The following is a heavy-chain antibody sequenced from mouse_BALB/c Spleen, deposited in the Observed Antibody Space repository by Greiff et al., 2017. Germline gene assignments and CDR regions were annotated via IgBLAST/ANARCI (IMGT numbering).Heavy chain of an antibody. J-gene: IGHJ3*01. CDR2: IDPENGDT. D-gene: IGHD2-1*01. CDR3: NAPYGNYVGFAY. Sequence: VQLKQSGAELVRSGASVKLSCTASGFNIKDYYMHWVKQRPEQGLEWIGWIDPENGDTEYAPKFQGKATMTADTSSNTAYLQLSSLTSEDTAVYYCNAPYGNYVGFAYWGQGTLVTVSA. V-gene: IGHV14-4*02. CDR1: GFNIKDYY.